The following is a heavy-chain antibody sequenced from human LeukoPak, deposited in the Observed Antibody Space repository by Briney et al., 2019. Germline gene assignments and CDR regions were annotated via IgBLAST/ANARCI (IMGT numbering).Heavy chain of an antibody. J-gene: IGHJ2*01. Sequence: GGSLRLSCSASGFTFSSYAMSWVRQAPGKGLEWVSAISGSGGSTYYADSVKGRFTISRDNSKNTLYLQMNSLRAEDTAVYYCAKDSSYGHVVWYFDLWGRGTLVTVSS. D-gene: IGHD5-18*01. V-gene: IGHV3-23*01. CDR2: ISGSGGST. CDR1: GFTFSSYA. CDR3: AKDSSYGHVVWYFDL.